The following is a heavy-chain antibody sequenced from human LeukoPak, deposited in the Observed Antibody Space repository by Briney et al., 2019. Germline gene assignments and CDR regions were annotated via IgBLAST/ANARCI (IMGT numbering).Heavy chain of an antibody. CDR2: IYSSDYI. CDR3: ARARAPVTRISSFDI. Sequence: PGGSLRLSCAASGFLVNANHMNWVRQAPGKGLEWVSIIYSSDYIYYADSVKGRFTISRDNSKNTLYLQMNSLRADDTAVYYCARARAPVTRISSFDIWGQGTMVTVSS. D-gene: IGHD4-17*01. CDR1: GFLVNANH. V-gene: IGHV3-66*01. J-gene: IGHJ3*02.